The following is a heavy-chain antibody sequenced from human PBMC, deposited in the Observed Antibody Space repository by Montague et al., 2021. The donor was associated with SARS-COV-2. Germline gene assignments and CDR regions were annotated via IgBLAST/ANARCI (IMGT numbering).Heavy chain of an antibody. CDR2: IYYSGST. J-gene: IGHJ4*02. CDR3: ARDGFYYDRSGPSNFDY. V-gene: IGHV4-39*07. CDR1: VGSISSNNRY. Sequence: SETLSLTCTVSVGSISSNNRYWGWIRQPPGKALEWIGSIYYSGSTXYNPSLKSRVTMSVDTSANQFSLKLSSVTAADTAVYYCARDGFYYDRSGPSNFDYWGQGTLVTVSS. D-gene: IGHD3-22*01.